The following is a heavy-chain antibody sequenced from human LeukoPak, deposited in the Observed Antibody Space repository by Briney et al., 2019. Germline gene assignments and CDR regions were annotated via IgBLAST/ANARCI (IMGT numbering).Heavy chain of an antibody. D-gene: IGHD6-19*01. Sequence: GGSLRLSCAASGSTFSSYSMNWVRQAPGKGLEWVSSISSSSSYIYYADSVKGRFTISRDNAKNSLYLQMNSLRAEDTAVYYCARDRLGLNAFDIWGQGTMVTVSS. V-gene: IGHV3-21*01. CDR1: GSTFSSYS. J-gene: IGHJ3*02. CDR2: ISSSSSYI. CDR3: ARDRLGLNAFDI.